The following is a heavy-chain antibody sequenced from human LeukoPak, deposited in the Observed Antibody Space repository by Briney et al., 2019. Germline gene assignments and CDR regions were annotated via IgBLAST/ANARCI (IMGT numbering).Heavy chain of an antibody. D-gene: IGHD4-17*01. Sequence: SETLSLTCTVSGGSNYWSWIRQPPGKGLEWIGYIHYSGSPNYNPSLKSRVTMSVDTSKNQFSLKLSSVTAADTAVYYCARVHGDYVAYWGQGTLVTVSS. CDR1: GGSNY. J-gene: IGHJ4*02. V-gene: IGHV4-59*01. CDR3: ARVHGDYVAY. CDR2: IHYSGSP.